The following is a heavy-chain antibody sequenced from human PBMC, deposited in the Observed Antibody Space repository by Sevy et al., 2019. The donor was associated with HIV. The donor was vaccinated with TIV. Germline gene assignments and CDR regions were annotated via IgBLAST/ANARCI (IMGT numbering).Heavy chain of an antibody. CDR1: GFTVSSNY. J-gene: IGHJ3*02. V-gene: IGHV3-53*01. CDR2: IYSGGST. D-gene: IGHD3-16*01. Sequence: GESLKISCAASGFTVSSNYMSWVRQAPGKGLEWVSVIYSGGSTYYADSVKGRFTISRDNSKNTLYLQMNSLRAEDTVVYYCARVGLWRENAFDIWGQGTMVTVSS. CDR3: ARVGLWRENAFDI.